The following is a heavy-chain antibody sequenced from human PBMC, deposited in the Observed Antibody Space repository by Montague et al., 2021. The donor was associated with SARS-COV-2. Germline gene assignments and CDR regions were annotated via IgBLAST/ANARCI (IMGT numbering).Heavy chain of an antibody. D-gene: IGHD6-13*01. CDR1: GFTFSDYY. J-gene: IGHJ6*04. CDR2: ISSSSSYT. Sequence: SLRLSFSASGFTFSDYYMSWIRQAPGKGLEWVSYISSSSSYTNYADSVKGRFTISRDNAKNSLYLQMNSLRAEDTAVYYCASGAVSSSRKMDVWGKGTTVTVSS. CDR3: ASGAVSSSRKMDV. V-gene: IGHV3-11*03.